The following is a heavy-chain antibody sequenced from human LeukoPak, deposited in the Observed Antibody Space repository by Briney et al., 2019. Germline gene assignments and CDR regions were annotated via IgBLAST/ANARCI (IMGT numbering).Heavy chain of an antibody. D-gene: IGHD6-19*01. V-gene: IGHV1-2*04. CDR2: INPNSGGT. J-gene: IGHJ4*02. CDR3: ARDPGAGSGWYFDY. Sequence: RQAPXXGLEWMGWINPNSGGTNYAQKFQGWVTMTRDTSISTAYMELSRLRSDDTAVYYCARDPGAGSGWYFDYWGQGTLVTVSS.